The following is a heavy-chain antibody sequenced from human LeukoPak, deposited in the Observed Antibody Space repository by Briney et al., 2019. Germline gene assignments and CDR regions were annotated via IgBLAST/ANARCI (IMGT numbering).Heavy chain of an antibody. CDR1: GFIFSDYW. J-gene: IGHJ4*02. Sequence: PGGSLRLSCVASGFIFSDYWMSWVRQAPGKGLEWVANIKPSGSEEYYVDSVKGRFTISRDDATQSLSLQMNSLRAEDTAVYYCARGGAWGYCSAGSCSLDSWGQGVLVAVSS. CDR3: ARGGAWGYCSAGSCSLDS. CDR2: IKPSGSEE. D-gene: IGHD2-15*01. V-gene: IGHV3-7*01.